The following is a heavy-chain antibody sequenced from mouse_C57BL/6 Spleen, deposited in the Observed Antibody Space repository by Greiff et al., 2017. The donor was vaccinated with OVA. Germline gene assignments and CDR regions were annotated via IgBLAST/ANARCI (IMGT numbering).Heavy chain of an antibody. CDR2: IHPNSGST. Sequence: VQLQQPGAELVKPGASVKLSCKASGYTFTSYWMHWVKQRPGQGLEWIGMIHPNSGSTNYNEKFKSKATLTVDKSSSTAYMQLSSLTSEDSAVYYCAREDDGYYGDYAMDYWGLGTSVTVSS. CDR1: GYTFTSYW. CDR3: AREDDGYYGDYAMDY. J-gene: IGHJ4*01. D-gene: IGHD2-3*01. V-gene: IGHV1-64*01.